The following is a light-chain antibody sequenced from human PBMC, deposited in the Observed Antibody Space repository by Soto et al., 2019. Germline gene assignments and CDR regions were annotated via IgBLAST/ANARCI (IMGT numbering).Light chain of an antibody. J-gene: IGLJ2*01. Sequence: QSAPTQPPSAYGSPGQSVTISCTGTGSDIGAYNYVSWYQQYPGKATKVMIYDVIKRPSGVPDRFSGSKSGNTASLTVSGLRADDEAVYYSSSVVGGERFDVIFVGGTKLTVL. V-gene: IGLV2-8*01. CDR2: DVI. CDR3: SSVVGGERFDVI. CDR1: GSDIGAYNY.